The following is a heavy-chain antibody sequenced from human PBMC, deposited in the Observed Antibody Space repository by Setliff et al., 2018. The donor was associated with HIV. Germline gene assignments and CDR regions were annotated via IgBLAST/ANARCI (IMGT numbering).Heavy chain of an antibody. CDR3: ARRNPNVGASAY. CDR1: GGSMGGHY. CDR2: ISASGST. J-gene: IGHJ4*02. V-gene: IGHV4-4*09. Sequence: SETLSLTCTVSGGSMGGHYWSWIRQSPGKGLEWIGYISASGSTTYTPSLKNRVLISVDTSNNQFSLKLTSVTAADPAVYFCARRNPNVGASAYWGQGILVTVSS. D-gene: IGHD1-26*01.